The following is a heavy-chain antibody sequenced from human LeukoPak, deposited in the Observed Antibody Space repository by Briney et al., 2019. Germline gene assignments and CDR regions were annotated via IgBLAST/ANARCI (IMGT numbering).Heavy chain of an antibody. J-gene: IGHJ3*02. CDR1: GFTFSSYA. CDR2: ISGSGGST. V-gene: IGHV3-23*01. Sequence: RPGGSPRLSCAASGFTFSSYAMSWVRQAPGKGLEWVSAISGSGGSTYYEDSVKGRFTISRDNSKNTLYLQMNSLRAEDTAVYYCAKDQYSSGLDAFDIWGQGTMVTVSS. CDR3: AKDQYSSGLDAFDI. D-gene: IGHD6-19*01.